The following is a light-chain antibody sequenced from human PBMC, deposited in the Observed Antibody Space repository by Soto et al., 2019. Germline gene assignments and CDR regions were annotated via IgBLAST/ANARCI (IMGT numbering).Light chain of an antibody. J-gene: IGKJ5*01. CDR3: QQYGSSPPIT. CDR2: GAS. CDR1: QTFSSSY. Sequence: ETVLTQSPDTLSLSPGETATLSCRASQTFSSSYLAWYQQKPGQAPRLLIYGASSRATGIPDRFSGSGSGTDCTLTISRLEPEDFAVYYWQQYGSSPPITFGQGTRLEIK. V-gene: IGKV3-20*01.